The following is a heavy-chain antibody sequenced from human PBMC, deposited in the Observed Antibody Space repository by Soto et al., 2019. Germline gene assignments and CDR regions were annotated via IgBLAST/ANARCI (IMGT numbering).Heavy chain of an antibody. CDR2: IRSKGNSYAT. D-gene: IGHD3-9*01. J-gene: IGHJ6*02. Sequence: EVQLVESGGGLVQPGGSLKLSCAASGLSFSGSAMHWVRQASGKGLEWVGRIRSKGNSYATAYAASVKGRFIISRDESKNTAYLQMNSLKTEDTAVYYCTPGTNYDILTDHYYGRDVWGQGTTVTVSS. CDR1: GLSFSGSA. CDR3: TPGTNYDILTDHYYGRDV. V-gene: IGHV3-73*02.